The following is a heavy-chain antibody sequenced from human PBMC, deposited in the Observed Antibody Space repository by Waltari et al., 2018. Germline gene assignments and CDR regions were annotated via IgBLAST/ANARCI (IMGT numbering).Heavy chain of an antibody. V-gene: IGHV3-15*01. D-gene: IGHD3-16*01. CDR2: NKSKTDGGTT. CDR1: GFTFNNAW. J-gene: IGHJ3*01. Sequence: EVQLVESGGGLVKPGGSLRLSCAASGFTFNNAWMSWVRRAPGKGLGWVGRNKSKTDGGTTDFATPIKGRFTISRDDSQNTLHLQMNSLKTEDTAVYYCATDLLGNAFDFWGQGTMVTVSS. CDR3: ATDLLGNAFDF.